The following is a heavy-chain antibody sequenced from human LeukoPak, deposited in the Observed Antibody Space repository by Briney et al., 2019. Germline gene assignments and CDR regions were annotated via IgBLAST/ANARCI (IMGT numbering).Heavy chain of an antibody. J-gene: IGHJ4*02. V-gene: IGHV1-8*01. Sequence: ASVKVSCKASGYTFTSYDINWVRQATGQGLEWMGWMNPNSGNTGYAQKFQGRVTMTRNASISTAYMELSSLRSEDTAVYYCARARGYSSGWSYFDYWGQGTLVTVSS. CDR1: GYTFTSYD. CDR2: MNPNSGNT. D-gene: IGHD6-19*01. CDR3: ARARGYSSGWSYFDY.